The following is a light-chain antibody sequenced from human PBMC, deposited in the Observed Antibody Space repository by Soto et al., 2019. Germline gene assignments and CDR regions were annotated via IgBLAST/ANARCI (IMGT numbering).Light chain of an antibody. CDR2: GAT. Sequence: EIVLTQSPGTLSLSPGERATLSCRASQSVSSSDVAWSQQRRGQAPRLLIYGATSRATGIPDRFSGSGSGTDFTLTISRLEPEDFAVYYCHQYGSSPATFGQGTKVDIK. J-gene: IGKJ1*01. V-gene: IGKV3-20*01. CDR3: HQYGSSPAT. CDR1: QSVSSSD.